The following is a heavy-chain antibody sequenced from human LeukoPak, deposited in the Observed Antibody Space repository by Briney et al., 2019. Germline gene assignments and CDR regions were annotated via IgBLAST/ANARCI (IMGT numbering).Heavy chain of an antibody. CDR2: IYSGGST. D-gene: IGHD4-17*01. CDR1: GFTFSSCD. V-gene: IGHV3-53*01. Sequence: GGSLRLSCAASGFTFSSCDMHWVRQAPGKGLEWVSVIYSGGSTYYADSVKGRFTISRDNSKNTLYLQMNSLRAEDTAVYYCARMTTVDDYWGQGTLVTVSS. J-gene: IGHJ4*02. CDR3: ARMTTVDDY.